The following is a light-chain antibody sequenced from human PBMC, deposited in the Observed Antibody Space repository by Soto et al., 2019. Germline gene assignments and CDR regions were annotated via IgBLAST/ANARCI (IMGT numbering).Light chain of an antibody. CDR1: GSNLGAGFD. CDR2: GIT. V-gene: IGLV1-40*01. CDR3: SSYTSSSTYV. J-gene: IGLJ1*01. Sequence: QSVLTQPPSVSGAPGQRVTISCTGSGSNLGAGFDVHWYQHLPGTAPKLLIYGITNRPSGVPDRFSGSKSGTSASLAITGLQFEDEADYYCSSYTSSSTYVFGTGTKVTVL.